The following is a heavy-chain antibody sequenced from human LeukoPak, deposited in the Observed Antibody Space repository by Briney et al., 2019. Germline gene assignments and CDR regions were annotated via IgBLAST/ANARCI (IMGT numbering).Heavy chain of an antibody. CDR3: GGDAGTSIEKAFDY. J-gene: IGHJ4*02. CDR1: GGSISSSSYY. D-gene: IGHD6-13*01. Sequence: PSETLSLTCTVSGGSISSSSYYWGWIRQPPGKGLEWIGSIYHSGRTYYNPSLKSRVTMSVDTSRSQFSLKLNSVTAADTAVYYCGGDAGTSIEKAFDYWGQGTLVTVSS. CDR2: IYHSGRT. V-gene: IGHV4-39*02.